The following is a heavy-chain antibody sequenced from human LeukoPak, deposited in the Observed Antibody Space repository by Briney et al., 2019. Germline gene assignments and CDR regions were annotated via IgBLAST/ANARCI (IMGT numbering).Heavy chain of an antibody. J-gene: IGHJ4*02. CDR2: IIPIVGTT. V-gene: IGHV1-69*13. CDR3: ARGGYYYDSSGYSHLPDY. CDR1: GGTFSSYA. Sequence: ASVKVSCKASGGTFSSYAFSWVRQAPGQGLEWMGGIIPIVGTTNYAQMFQGRVTITADESTSTAYMELSSLRSEDTAVYYCARGGYYYDSSGYSHLPDYWGQGTLVTVSS. D-gene: IGHD3-22*01.